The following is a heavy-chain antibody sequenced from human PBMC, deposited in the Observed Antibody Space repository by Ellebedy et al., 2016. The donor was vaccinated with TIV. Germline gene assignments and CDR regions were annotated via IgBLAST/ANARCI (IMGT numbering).Heavy chain of an antibody. CDR1: GGSFSGYY. CDR3: ARDMLLWYGDAFDI. Sequence: SETLSLXXAVYGGSFSGYYWSWIRQSPGKGLEWIGEINDSGGTKYNPSLKSRVTISADTSKNQFSLNLSSVTAADTAVYYCARDMLLWYGDAFDIWGRGILVTVSS. V-gene: IGHV4-34*01. J-gene: IGHJ3*02. CDR2: INDSGGT. D-gene: IGHD3-10*01.